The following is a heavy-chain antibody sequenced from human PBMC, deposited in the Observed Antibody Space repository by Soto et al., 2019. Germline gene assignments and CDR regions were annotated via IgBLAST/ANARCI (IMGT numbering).Heavy chain of an antibody. CDR1: GITLRNYA. CDR2: IAGDGST. Sequence: PGGSLRLSCAASGITLRNYALKWVRQAPGQGLEWVSAIAGDGSTYYANSVKGRFTISRDTFKNTVYLQMNSLRAEDTALYYCANLYGDYNPYWGQGTLVTVSS. CDR3: ANLYGDYNPY. D-gene: IGHD4-17*01. J-gene: IGHJ4*01. V-gene: IGHV3-23*01.